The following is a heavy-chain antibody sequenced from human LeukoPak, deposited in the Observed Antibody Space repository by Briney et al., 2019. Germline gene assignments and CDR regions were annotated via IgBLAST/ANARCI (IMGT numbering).Heavy chain of an antibody. CDR2: MNPNSGNT. CDR1: GYTFTSYD. D-gene: IGHD5-12*01. V-gene: IGHV1-8*01. Sequence: ASVTVSCKASGYTFTSYDINGVRPATGQGLEWMGWMNPNSGNTGYAQKFQGRVTMTRNTSISTAYMELSSLRSEDTAVYYCARGTKIRGYSGYDYGYYVDYGGQGTLVTVSS. CDR3: ARGTKIRGYSGYDYGYYVDY. J-gene: IGHJ4*02.